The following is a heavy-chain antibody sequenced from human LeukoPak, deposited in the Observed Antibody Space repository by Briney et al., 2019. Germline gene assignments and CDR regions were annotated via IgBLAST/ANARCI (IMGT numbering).Heavy chain of an antibody. Sequence: AETLSLTCSGASINHGHHYRPWIRQPPGKGLEWIGSIHYSGTPIFYNPSLERRVTLFADTSKNQFSLTLSAVTAADTATYYCAAGGDRSNAGYWGHGTLVTVSS. V-gene: IGHV4-39*01. CDR3: AAGGDRSNAGY. CDR2: IHYSGTP. D-gene: IGHD3-16*01. CDR1: GASINHGHHY. J-gene: IGHJ4*01.